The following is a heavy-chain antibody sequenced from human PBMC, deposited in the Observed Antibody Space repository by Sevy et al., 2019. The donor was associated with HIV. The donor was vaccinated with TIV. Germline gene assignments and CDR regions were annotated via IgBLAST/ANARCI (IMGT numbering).Heavy chain of an antibody. D-gene: IGHD1-26*01. J-gene: IGHJ4*02. Sequence: ASVKVSCKASGYTFSGHYIHWVRQAPGQELELIGWINPNSGATKYAQKFEGRVTMTRDTSISTFYMELNRLRYDDTAVYYCARVLARGSYGKDFDYWGQGTLVTVSS. CDR3: ARVLARGSYGKDFDY. CDR1: GYTFSGHY. CDR2: INPNSGAT. V-gene: IGHV1-2*02.